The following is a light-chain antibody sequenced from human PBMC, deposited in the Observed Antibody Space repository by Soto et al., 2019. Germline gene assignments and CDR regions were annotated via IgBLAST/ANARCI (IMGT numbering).Light chain of an antibody. Sequence: QSALTQPPSASGSPGQSVTIPCTGTYSDIGAYNYVSWYQQRPGEAPKLIIYEVSKRPSGVSNRFSGSKSGNTASLTISGLQAEDEADYYCCSYAGSSTVVFGGGTKLTVL. J-gene: IGLJ2*01. V-gene: IGLV2-23*02. CDR3: CSYAGSSTVV. CDR1: YSDIGAYNY. CDR2: EVS.